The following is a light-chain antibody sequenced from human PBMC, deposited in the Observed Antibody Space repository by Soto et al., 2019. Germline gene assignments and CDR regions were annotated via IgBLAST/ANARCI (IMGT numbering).Light chain of an antibody. CDR3: QQRSNWPVT. J-gene: IGKJ5*01. V-gene: IGKV3-11*01. CDR2: DAS. Sequence: EIVLTQSPATLSLSPGERATLSCRASQSVSSYLAWFQQKPGQAPRLLIYDASNRATGIPARFSGSGSGTYFTRTVSSLEPEDFAVYYCQQRSNWPVTFGQGTRLEIK. CDR1: QSVSSY.